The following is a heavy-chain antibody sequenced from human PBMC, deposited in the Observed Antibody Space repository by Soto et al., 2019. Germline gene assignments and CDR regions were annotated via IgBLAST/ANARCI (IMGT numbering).Heavy chain of an antibody. CDR3: AKSDLDPHSFLDY. CDR1: GGSISSGDYY. CDR2: IYYSGST. J-gene: IGHJ4*02. V-gene: IGHV4-30-4*01. Sequence: SETLSLTCTVSGGSISSGDYYWSWIRQPPGKGLEWIGYIYYSGSTYYNPSLKSRVTISVDTSKNQFSLKLSSVTAADTAVYYCAKSDLDPHSFLDYWGRGPLVPVSS.